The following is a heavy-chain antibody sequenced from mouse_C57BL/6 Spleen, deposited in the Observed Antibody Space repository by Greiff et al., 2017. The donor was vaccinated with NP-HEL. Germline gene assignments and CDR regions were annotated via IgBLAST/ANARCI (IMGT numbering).Heavy chain of an antibody. D-gene: IGHD1-1*01. Sequence: VKLMESGAELVKPGASVKLSCKASGYTFTEYTIHWVKQRSGQGLEWIGWFYPGSGSIKYNEKFKDKATLTADKSSSTVYMELSRLTSEDSAVYFCARHEDRGNYYGSSFAYWGQGTLVTVSA. J-gene: IGHJ3*01. CDR1: GYTFTEYT. V-gene: IGHV1-62-2*01. CDR2: FYPGSGSI. CDR3: ARHEDRGNYYGSSFAY.